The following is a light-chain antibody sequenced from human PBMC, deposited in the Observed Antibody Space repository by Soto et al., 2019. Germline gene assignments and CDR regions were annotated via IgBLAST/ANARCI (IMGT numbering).Light chain of an antibody. J-gene: IGKJ5*01. V-gene: IGKV3-20*01. CDR1: QSVSSSF. CDR2: GAS. CDR3: HHYGSSPMT. Sequence: EIVLTQSPGTLSLSPGERATLSCRASQSVSSSFLAWYQQKPGQAPRLLIYGASSRATGIPDRFSGSGSGTDFTLIISRLEPEDFAVYYCHHYGSSPMTFGQGTRLEIK.